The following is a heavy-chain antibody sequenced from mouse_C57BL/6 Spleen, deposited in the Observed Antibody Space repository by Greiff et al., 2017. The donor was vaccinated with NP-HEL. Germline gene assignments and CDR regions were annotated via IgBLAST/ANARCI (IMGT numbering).Heavy chain of an antibody. D-gene: IGHD2-5*01. CDR2: ISSGGDYT. V-gene: IGHV5-9-1*02. Sequence: VQLQESGEGLVKPGGSLKLSCAASGFTFSSYAMSWVRQTPDKRLEWVAYISSGGDYTYYADTVKGRFTISRDNARNTLYLQMSSLKSEDTAMYYCTRDNYSNYDYAMDYWGQGTSVTVSS. J-gene: IGHJ4*01. CDR3: TRDNYSNYDYAMDY. CDR1: GFTFSSYA.